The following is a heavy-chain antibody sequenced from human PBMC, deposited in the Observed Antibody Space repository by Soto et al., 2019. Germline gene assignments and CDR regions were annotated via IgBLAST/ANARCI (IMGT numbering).Heavy chain of an antibody. CDR1: GGSISSYY. Sequence: QVQLQESGPGLVKPSETLSLTCTVSGGSISSYYWSWIRQPPGKGLEWIGYIYYSGSTNYNPSLKSRVTISVDTSKNQFTLKLSSVTAADTAVYYCARAPLAARNFDYWGQGTLVTVSS. V-gene: IGHV4-59*01. CDR3: ARAPLAARNFDY. D-gene: IGHD6-6*01. J-gene: IGHJ4*02. CDR2: IYYSGST.